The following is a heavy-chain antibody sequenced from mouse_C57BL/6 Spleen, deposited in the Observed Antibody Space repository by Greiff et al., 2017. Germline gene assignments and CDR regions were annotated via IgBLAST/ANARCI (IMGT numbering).Heavy chain of an antibody. Sequence: VQLKQPGAELVKPGASVKLSCKASGFTFTSYWMHWVKQTPGQGLEWIGLIHPNSGSTYYNEKFKSKVTLTVDKSSSTAYMQLSSLTSEDSTVCYCARSHGYHFDDWGKGTTLTVSS. D-gene: IGHD2-2*01. V-gene: IGHV1-64*01. CDR3: ARSHGYHFDD. CDR1: GFTFTSYW. J-gene: IGHJ2*01. CDR2: IHPNSGST.